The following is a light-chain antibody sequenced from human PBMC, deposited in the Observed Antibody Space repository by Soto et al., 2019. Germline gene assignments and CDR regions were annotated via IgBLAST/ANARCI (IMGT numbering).Light chain of an antibody. CDR3: QQYNNWPFT. Sequence: EIVMTQSPATLSVSPGERATLSCRASQSVSSNLAWYQQKPDQAPRLLIYGASTRATGIPARFSGSGSGTEFTLTISSLQSEDFAVYYCQQYNNWPFTFGHGTKVDIK. CDR2: GAS. V-gene: IGKV3-15*01. J-gene: IGKJ3*01. CDR1: QSVSSN.